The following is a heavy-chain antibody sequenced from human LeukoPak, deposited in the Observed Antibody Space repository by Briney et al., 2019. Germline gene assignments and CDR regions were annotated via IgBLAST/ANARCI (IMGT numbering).Heavy chain of an antibody. CDR2: ISGSSSYI. V-gene: IGHV3-21*01. Sequence: GGSLRLSCTASGFTFSTYGMHWVRQAPGKGLEWVSSISGSSSYIYYADSLRGRFTISRDNAKNSLYLQMNSLRAEDTAVYYCARDREGYCSGGRCTNFDYWGQGTLVTVSS. CDR3: ARDREGYCSGGRCTNFDY. CDR1: GFTFSTYG. J-gene: IGHJ4*02. D-gene: IGHD2-15*01.